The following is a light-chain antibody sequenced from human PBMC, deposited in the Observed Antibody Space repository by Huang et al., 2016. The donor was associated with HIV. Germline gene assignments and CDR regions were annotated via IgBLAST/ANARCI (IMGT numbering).Light chain of an antibody. CDR3: QQYNDWPPRT. J-gene: IGKJ1*01. CDR2: GAS. V-gene: IGKV3-15*01. Sequence: EIVMTQSPATLSVSPGERATLSCRASKSVSSNLAWYQQKPGQAPRLLIYGASTRATGFPARCSGSGSGTEFTLTISSLQSEDFALYYCQQYNDWPPRTFGQGTKVEIK. CDR1: KSVSSN.